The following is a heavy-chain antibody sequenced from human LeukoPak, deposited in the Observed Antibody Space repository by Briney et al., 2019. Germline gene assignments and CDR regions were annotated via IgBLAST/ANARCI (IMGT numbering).Heavy chain of an antibody. V-gene: IGHV3-23*01. CDR3: AKDSRLVRFLEWFYYFDY. J-gene: IGHJ4*02. CDR2: ISGSGGST. CDR1: GFTFSSYA. Sequence: GGSLRLSCAASGFTFSSYAMSWVRQAPGKGLEWVSAISGSGGSTYYADSVKGRFTISRDNSKNTLYLQMNSLRAEDTAVYYCAKDSRLVRFLEWFYYFDYWGQGTLVTVSS. D-gene: IGHD3-3*01.